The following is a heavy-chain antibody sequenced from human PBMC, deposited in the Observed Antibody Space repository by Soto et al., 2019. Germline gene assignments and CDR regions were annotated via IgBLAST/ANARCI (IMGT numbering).Heavy chain of an antibody. CDR3: ASGRITVVGSRAYYSMDV. V-gene: IGHV1-69*01. D-gene: IGHD6-19*01. CDR2: IIPMFGTP. J-gene: IGHJ6*02. CDR1: AGTFRSYA. Sequence: QVQLLQSGAEVKRSGTSVKVSCKAAAGTFRSYAMSWVRQAPGQGLEWMGGIIPMFGTPNYAQNFKGRLTVTGDESTNAAEMGLGSLGSGDSAVDYCASGRITVVGSRAYYSMDVWGQGTTVTVSS.